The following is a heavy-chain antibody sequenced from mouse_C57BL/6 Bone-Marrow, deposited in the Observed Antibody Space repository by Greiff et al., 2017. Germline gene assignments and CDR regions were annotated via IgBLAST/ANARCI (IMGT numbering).Heavy chain of an antibody. D-gene: IGHD4-1*01. CDR1: GYTFTGYW. CDR2: IHPNSGST. J-gene: IGHJ3*01. CDR3: VPWDLFAY. Sequence: QVQLQQPGAELVKPGASVKLSCKASGYTFTGYWMHWVKQRPGQGLEWIGMIHPNSGSTNYNEKFKSKTTLTVDKSSSTAYLQLSSLTSEDSAVYYCVPWDLFAYWGQGTLVTVSA. V-gene: IGHV1-64*01.